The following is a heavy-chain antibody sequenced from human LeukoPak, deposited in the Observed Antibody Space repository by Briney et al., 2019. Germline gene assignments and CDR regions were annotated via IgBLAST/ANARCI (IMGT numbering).Heavy chain of an antibody. J-gene: IGHJ5*02. Sequence: GRSLRLSCAASGFTFSSYAMSWVRQAPGKGLEWVSAISGSGGSTYYADSVKGRFTISRDNSKDTLYLQMNSLRAEDTAVYYCAKDRTFSSSWWGHSWFDPWGQGTLVTVSS. V-gene: IGHV3-23*01. D-gene: IGHD6-13*01. CDR2: ISGSGGST. CDR1: GFTFSSYA. CDR3: AKDRTFSSSWWGHSWFDP.